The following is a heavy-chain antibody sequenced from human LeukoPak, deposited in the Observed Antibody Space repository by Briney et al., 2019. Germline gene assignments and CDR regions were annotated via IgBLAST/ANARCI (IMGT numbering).Heavy chain of an antibody. CDR1: GFTFSSYE. J-gene: IGHJ4*02. V-gene: IGHV3-48*03. CDR3: AREGGGSGYDL. Sequence: GGSLRLSCAASGFTFSSYEMNWVRQAPGKGLEWVSYISSSGSTIYYADSVKGRFTIPRDNARNSLYLQMNSLRAEDTAVYYCAREGGGSGYDLWGQGTLVTVSS. CDR2: ISSSGSTI. D-gene: IGHD5-12*01.